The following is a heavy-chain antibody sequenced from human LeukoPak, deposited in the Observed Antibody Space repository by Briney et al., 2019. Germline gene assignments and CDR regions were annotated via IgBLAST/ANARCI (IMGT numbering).Heavy chain of an antibody. J-gene: IGHJ5*02. V-gene: IGHV4-34*01. Sequence: SETLSLTCAVYGGSFSGYYWSWIRQPPGKGLEWIGEINHSGSTNYNPSLKSRVTISVDTSKNQFSLKLSSVTAADTAVYYCARVKYRSSWYEGDWFDPWGQGALVTVSS. CDR1: GGSFSGYY. CDR2: INHSGST. CDR3: ARVKYRSSWYEGDWFDP. D-gene: IGHD6-13*01.